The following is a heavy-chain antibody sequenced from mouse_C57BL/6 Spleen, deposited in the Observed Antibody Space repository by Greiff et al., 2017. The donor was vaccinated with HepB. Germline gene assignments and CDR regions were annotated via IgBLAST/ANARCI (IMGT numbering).Heavy chain of an antibody. D-gene: IGHD1-1*01. CDR3: ARDPFITTVGYFDV. Sequence: EVQLVESGGGLVKPGGSLKLSCAASGFTFSSYAMSWVRQTPEKRLEWVATISDGGSYTYYPDNVKGRFTISRDNAKNNLYLQMSHLKSEDTAMYYCARDPFITTVGYFDVWGTGTTVTVSS. J-gene: IGHJ1*03. CDR1: GFTFSSYA. V-gene: IGHV5-4*01. CDR2: ISDGGSYT.